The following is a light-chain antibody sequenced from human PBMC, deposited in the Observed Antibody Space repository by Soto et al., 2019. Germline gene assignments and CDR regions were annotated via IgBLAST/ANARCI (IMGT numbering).Light chain of an antibody. Sequence: DLQLTQSPSFLSASVGDRVTITCRASQGISSYLAWYQQKPGKAPKLLIYAASTLQSGVPSRISGSGSGTEFTLTISSLQPEDFATYYCQQLNSYPPFTFGPGTKVDIK. V-gene: IGKV1-9*01. CDR3: QQLNSYPPFT. CDR2: AAS. CDR1: QGISSY. J-gene: IGKJ3*01.